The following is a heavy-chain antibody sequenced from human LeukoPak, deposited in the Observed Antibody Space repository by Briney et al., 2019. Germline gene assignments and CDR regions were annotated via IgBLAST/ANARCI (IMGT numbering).Heavy chain of an antibody. D-gene: IGHD5-18*01. CDR1: GYTFTSYG. J-gene: IGHJ4*02. V-gene: IGHV1-18*01. Sequence: ASVKVSCKASGYTFTSYGVSWVRQAPGQGLEWMGWISAYNGNTNYAQKLQGRVTMTTDTSTSTACMELRSLRSDDTAVYYCARDHGYSYGYEDYWGQGTLDTVSS. CDR2: ISAYNGNT. CDR3: ARDHGYSYGYEDY.